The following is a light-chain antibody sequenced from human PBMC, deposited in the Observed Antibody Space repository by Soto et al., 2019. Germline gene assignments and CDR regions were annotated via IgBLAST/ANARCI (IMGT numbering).Light chain of an antibody. CDR1: ELPKQY. CDR3: QSADSSGTYVV. J-gene: IGLJ2*01. Sequence: SYELTQSSSVSVSPGQTARITCSGDELPKQYAYWYQQKPGQSPLLMIYKDTERPSGIPERFSGSSSGTTVTLTIRGVQAEDEADYYCQSADSSGTYVVFGGGTQLTVL. CDR2: KDT. V-gene: IGLV3-25*03.